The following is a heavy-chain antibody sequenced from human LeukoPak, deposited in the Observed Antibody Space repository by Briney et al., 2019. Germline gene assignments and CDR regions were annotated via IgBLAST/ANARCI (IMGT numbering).Heavy chain of an antibody. CDR3: ASVDIVTTTRYSSNWYGTG. D-gene: IGHD5-12*01. CDR1: GFTFNSYG. J-gene: IGHJ4*02. CDR2: ISYDGSNK. V-gene: IGHV3-30*03. Sequence: GGSLRLSCAASGFTFNSYGTHWVRQAPGKGLEWVAVISYDGSNKYYADSVKGRLTISRDNSKNTLYLEMNSLRDEDTAVYYCASVDIVTTTRYSSNWYGTGWGQGTLVTVSS.